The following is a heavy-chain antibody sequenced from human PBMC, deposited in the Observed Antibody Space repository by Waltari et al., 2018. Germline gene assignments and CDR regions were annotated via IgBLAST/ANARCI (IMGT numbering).Heavy chain of an antibody. J-gene: IGHJ4*02. CDR2: ISGDGGTT. D-gene: IGHD6-6*01. V-gene: IGHV3-23*01. CDR1: GFTFRKSA. Sequence: QLLQSGGGLVQPGGSLRLSCAASGFTFRKSAMTWVRQAPGKGLEWVSAISGDGGTTYYADSVKGRFTISRDTPKNTLFLLMSRLRVEDTAIYYCAKGEGTSSFPDFWGQGILVTVSS. CDR3: AKGEGTSSFPDF.